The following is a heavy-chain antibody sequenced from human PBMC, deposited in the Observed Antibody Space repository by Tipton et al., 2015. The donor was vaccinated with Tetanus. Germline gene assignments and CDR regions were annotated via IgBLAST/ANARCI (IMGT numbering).Heavy chain of an antibody. CDR2: VYNSGST. CDR3: AGVLRSESVGWFDP. V-gene: IGHV4-4*07. D-gene: IGHD3-3*01. Sequence: TLSLTCTVSGASISSYYWSWIRQPAGKGLEWIGRVYNSGSTDYNPSLKSRLAMSLDTSKNQFSLRLSSVTAADTAVYYCAGVLRSESVGWFDPWGQGSLVTVSP. J-gene: IGHJ5*02. CDR1: GASISSYY.